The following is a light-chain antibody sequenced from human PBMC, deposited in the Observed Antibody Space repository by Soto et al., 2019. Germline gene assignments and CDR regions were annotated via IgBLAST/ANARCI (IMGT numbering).Light chain of an antibody. CDR3: QQYNDWPYT. CDR1: QSVGSQ. Sequence: EIVMRQSPATLSVSPGERATLSCRASQSVGSQLAWYRQRPGQAPGLLIYGASARATGIPARFSGSGSGTEFTLTISSLQSEDFAVYYCQQYNDWPYTFGHGTKLEIK. CDR2: GAS. V-gene: IGKV3-15*01. J-gene: IGKJ2*01.